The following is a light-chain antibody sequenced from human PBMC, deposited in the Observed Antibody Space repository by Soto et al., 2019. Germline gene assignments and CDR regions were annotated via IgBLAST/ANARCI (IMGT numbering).Light chain of an antibody. V-gene: IGLV4-69*01. CDR1: SGHSSYA. Sequence: QSVLTQSPSASASLGASVKLTCTLSSGHSSYAIAWHQQQPEKGPRYLMKLNSDGSHSKGDGIPDRFSGPSSGAERYLTISSLQSEDEADYYRHTWGTGPWVFGGGTKLTVL. J-gene: IGLJ3*02. CDR3: HTWGTGPWV. CDR2: LNSDGSH.